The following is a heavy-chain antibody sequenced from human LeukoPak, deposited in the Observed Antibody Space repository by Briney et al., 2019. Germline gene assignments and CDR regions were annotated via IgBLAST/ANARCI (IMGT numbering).Heavy chain of an antibody. V-gene: IGHV4-34*01. CDR3: ASRPITMIVVATLYYFDY. Sequence: SETLSLTCAVYGGSFSGYYWSWIRQPPGKGLEWIGEINHSGSTNYNPSLKSRVTISVDTSKNQFSLKLSSVTAADTAVYYCASRPITMIVVATLYYFDYWGRGTLVTVSS. CDR2: INHSGST. D-gene: IGHD3-22*01. J-gene: IGHJ4*02. CDR1: GGSFSGYY.